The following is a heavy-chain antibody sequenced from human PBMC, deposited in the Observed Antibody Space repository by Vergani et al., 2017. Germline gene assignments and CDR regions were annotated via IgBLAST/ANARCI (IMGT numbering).Heavy chain of an antibody. CDR1: GGPFSGYY. D-gene: IGHD3-3*01. CDR2: INHSGST. V-gene: IGHV4-34*01. J-gene: IGHJ6*03. CDR3: ARVQELYDFGSGYRVRYYYYMDV. Sequence: QVQLQQWGAGLLKPSETLSLTCAVYGGPFSGYYWSWIRQPPGKGLEWIGEINHSGSTNYNPSLKSRVPISVDTSKNQFSLKLSSVTAADTAVYYCARVQELYDFGSGYRVRYYYYMDVWGKGTTVTVSS.